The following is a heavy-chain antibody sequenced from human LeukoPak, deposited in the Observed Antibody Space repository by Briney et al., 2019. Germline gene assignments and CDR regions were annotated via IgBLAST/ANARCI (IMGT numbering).Heavy chain of an antibody. Sequence: GGSLRLSCAASGFTFSAYNIHWVRQAPGEPLEWVSTISPTRDNYKYYGDSVRGRFTISRDNAKNSVYLQMNSLTVADTAVYFCARGTDWSPLDFDFWGRGTQVTVSS. V-gene: IGHV3-21*06. J-gene: IGHJ4*02. CDR3: ARGTDWSPLDFDF. CDR1: GFTFSAYN. D-gene: IGHD3-9*01. CDR2: ISPTRDNYK.